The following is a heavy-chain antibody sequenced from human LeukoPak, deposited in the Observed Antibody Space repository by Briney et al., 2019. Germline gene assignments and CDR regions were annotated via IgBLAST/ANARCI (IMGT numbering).Heavy chain of an antibody. CDR2: IYYSGST. Sequence: SETLSLTCTVSGGSISSYYWSWIRQPPGKGLEWIGYIYYSGSTNYNPSHKSRVTISVDTSKNQFSLKLSSVTAADTAVYYCARDRRVYYYYYGMDVWGQGTTVTVSS. J-gene: IGHJ6*02. CDR3: ARDRRVYYYYYGMDV. CDR1: GGSISSYY. V-gene: IGHV4-59*01.